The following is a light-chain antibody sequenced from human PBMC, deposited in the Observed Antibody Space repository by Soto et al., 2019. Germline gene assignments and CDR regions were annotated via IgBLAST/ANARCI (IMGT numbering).Light chain of an antibody. J-gene: IGKJ1*01. CDR2: KAS. Sequence: IQMTQSPSTLSASVGDRVTIACRASQSISNWLAWYQQKPGKAPKLLIYKASTLESGVPSRFSGSGSGTEFTLTISSLQPDDFATHYCQQYNTYWTFGQGTKVEIK. CDR3: QQYNTYWT. V-gene: IGKV1-5*03. CDR1: QSISNW.